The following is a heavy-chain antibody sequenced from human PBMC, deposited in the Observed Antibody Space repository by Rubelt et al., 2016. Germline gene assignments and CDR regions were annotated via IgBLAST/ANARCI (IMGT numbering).Heavy chain of an antibody. Sequence: QVQLVESGGGVVQPGRSLRLSCAASGFTFSSYAMHWVRQAPGKGLEWVAVISYDGSNKYFADSVKGRFTISMYNSKHTLYLQMNSLRAEDTAVYYCARGIAARRDPLDYWGQGTLVTVSS. J-gene: IGHJ4*02. CDR3: ARGIAARRDPLDY. CDR1: GFTFSSYA. CDR2: ISYDGSNK. V-gene: IGHV3-30*04. D-gene: IGHD6-6*01.